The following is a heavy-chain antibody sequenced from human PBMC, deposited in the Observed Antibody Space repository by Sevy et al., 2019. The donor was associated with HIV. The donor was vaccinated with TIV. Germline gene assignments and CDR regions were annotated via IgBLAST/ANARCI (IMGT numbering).Heavy chain of an antibody. D-gene: IGHD3-22*01. V-gene: IGHV3-74*01. Sequence: GGSLRLSCAASGFSFISYGMHWVRQAPGKGLEWVSRINSDGSSTSYAESVKGRFTISRDNGKNTLYLQMKSLRVEDTAVYFCSRGLYYYDMRGHQEPGDYWGQGVLVTVSS. CDR2: INSDGSST. J-gene: IGHJ4*02. CDR1: GFSFISYG. CDR3: SRGLYYYDMRGHQEPGDY.